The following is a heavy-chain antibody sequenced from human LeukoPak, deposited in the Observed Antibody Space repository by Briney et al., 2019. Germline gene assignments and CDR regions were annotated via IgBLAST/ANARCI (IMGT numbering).Heavy chain of an antibody. CDR3: ARDESSDYGYRYSSPGY. J-gene: IGHJ4*02. V-gene: IGHV3-48*02. D-gene: IGHD5-18*01. CDR1: GFTFSSYS. CDR2: ISSSSSTI. Sequence: GGSLRLSCAASGFTFSSYSMNWVRQAPGKGLEWVSYISSSSSTIYYADSVKGRLTISRDNGKNSLYLQMNSLRDEDTAVYYCARDESSDYGYRYSSPGYWGQGTLVTVSS.